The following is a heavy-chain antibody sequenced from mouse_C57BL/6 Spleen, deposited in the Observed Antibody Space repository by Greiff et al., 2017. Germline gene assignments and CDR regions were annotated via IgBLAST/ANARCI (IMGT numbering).Heavy chain of an antibody. CDR2: IYPGDGDT. D-gene: IGHD1-1*01. V-gene: IGHV1-80*01. J-gene: IGHJ1*03. CDR3: ARGEILRYWYFDV. Sequence: VQLQQSGAELVKPGASVKISCKASGYAFSSYWMNWVKQRPGKGLEWIGQIYPGDGDTNYNGKFKGKATLTADKSSSTAYMQLSSLTSEDSAVDFCARGEILRYWYFDVWGTGTTVTVSS. CDR1: GYAFSSYW.